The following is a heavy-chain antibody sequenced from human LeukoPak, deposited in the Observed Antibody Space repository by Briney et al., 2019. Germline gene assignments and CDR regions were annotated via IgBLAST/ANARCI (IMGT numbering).Heavy chain of an antibody. CDR3: ASYSAG. D-gene: IGHD2-15*01. V-gene: IGHV3-7*01. CDR2: IKEDGSEK. J-gene: IGHJ4*02. Sequence: GGSLRLSCAASGFTFSSYWMSWVRQAPGKGLEWVATIKEDGSEKYYVHSLKGRFTISRDNAKNSLYLQMNGLRADDTAVYYCASYSAGWGQGTLVTVSS. CDR1: GFTFSSYW.